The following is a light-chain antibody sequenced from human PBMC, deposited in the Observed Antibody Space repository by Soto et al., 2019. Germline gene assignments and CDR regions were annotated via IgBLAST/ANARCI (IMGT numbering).Light chain of an antibody. CDR1: SSNIGSNY. CDR2: RND. V-gene: IGLV1-47*02. J-gene: IGLJ3*02. Sequence: QSVLTQPPSASGTPGQRVTISCSGSSSNIGSNYVHWYQHLPGTAPKVLIYRNDQRPSGVPDRFSASRSGTSASLAISGLRSEDEADYYCVAWDDSLSGRVFGGGTKLTVL. CDR3: VAWDDSLSGRV.